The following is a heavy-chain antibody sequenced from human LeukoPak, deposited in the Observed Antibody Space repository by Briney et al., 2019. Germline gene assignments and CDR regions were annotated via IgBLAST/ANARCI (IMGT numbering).Heavy chain of an antibody. V-gene: IGHV3-21*01. D-gene: IGHD2-15*01. Sequence: GGSLRLSCAASGFTFSSYAMSWVRQAPGKGLKWVSSISSSSSYIYYADSVKGRFTISRDNAKNSLYLQMNSLRAEDTAVYYCARGPPLGLLPNWFDPWGQGTLVTVSS. CDR2: ISSSSSYI. CDR1: GFTFSSYA. J-gene: IGHJ5*02. CDR3: ARGPPLGLLPNWFDP.